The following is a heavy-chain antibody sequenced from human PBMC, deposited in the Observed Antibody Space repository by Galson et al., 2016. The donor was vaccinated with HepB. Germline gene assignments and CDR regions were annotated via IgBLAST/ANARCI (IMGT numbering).Heavy chain of an antibody. CDR3: ARDWNDYSRTDCFDY. D-gene: IGHD4/OR15-4a*01. V-gene: IGHV4-4*02. CDR2: IFHSGST. CDR1: GGSISSSNW. Sequence: SETLSLTCAVSGGSISSSNWWSWVRRPPGKGLEWIGEIFHSGSTNYNPSLKSRVTISLDKSKNQFSLNLSSVTAADTAVYYCARDWNDYSRTDCFDYWGRGTLVTVSS. J-gene: IGHJ4*02.